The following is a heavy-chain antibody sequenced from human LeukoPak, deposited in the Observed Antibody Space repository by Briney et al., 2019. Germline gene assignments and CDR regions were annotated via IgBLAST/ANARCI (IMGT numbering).Heavy chain of an antibody. J-gene: IGHJ6*03. D-gene: IGHD4-23*01. Sequence: GASVKVSCKASGYTLTGYYIHWVRQAPGQGLEWMGWINPYTGDTNSAQKFQGRVTMTRDTSISTAYMELSRLRSDDTAVYYCARDLGGNSYYYYMDVWGKGTTVTVSS. V-gene: IGHV1-2*02. CDR3: ARDLGGNSYYYYMDV. CDR1: GYTLTGYY. CDR2: INPYTGDT.